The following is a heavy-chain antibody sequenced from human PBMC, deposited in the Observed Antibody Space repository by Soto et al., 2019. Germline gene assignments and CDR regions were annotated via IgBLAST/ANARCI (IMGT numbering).Heavy chain of an antibody. V-gene: IGHV3-23*01. J-gene: IGHJ2*01. Sequence: EVQLLESRGGLVQPGGSLRLSCVASGLTFKNYAMSWVRQAPGKGPEWVSAISGSGDSTYYADSVRGRFTISRDNSKDTLYLQMDSLRAEDTAVYYCAKDRRYSSGWYWYFDLWGRGTLVTVSS. D-gene: IGHD6-19*01. CDR2: ISGSGDST. CDR3: AKDRRYSSGWYWYFDL. CDR1: GLTFKNYA.